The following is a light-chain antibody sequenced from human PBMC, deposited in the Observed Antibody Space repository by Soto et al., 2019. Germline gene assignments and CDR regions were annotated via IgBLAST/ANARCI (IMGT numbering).Light chain of an antibody. CDR1: QGISSTS. CDR3: QHYGTSPPVS. J-gene: IGKJ4*01. Sequence: EVVLTQSPGILSLSPGERATLSCRASQGISSTSLGWYQQRPGQAPRLLISAAINRAAGIPDRFSGSGSSTDFTLIIGRLEPEDFAVYYGQHYGTSPPVSCGGGTRVEIK. V-gene: IGKV3-20*01. CDR2: AAI.